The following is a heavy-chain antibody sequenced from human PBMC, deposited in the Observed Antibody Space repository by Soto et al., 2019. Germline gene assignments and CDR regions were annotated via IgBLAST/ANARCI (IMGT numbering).Heavy chain of an antibody. CDR3: ARAPPGPAPRWGV. CDR1: GGSISSGGYS. V-gene: IGHV4-30-2*01. CDR2: IYPTGKT. Sequence: SETLSLTCAVSGGSISSGGYSWSWIRQTPGKGLEWIGYIYPTGKTYYNPSLENRVTISIDTSKNQFSLQLTSVTAADTAVYYCARAPPGPAPRWGVWGQGTTVTVSS. J-gene: IGHJ6*02. D-gene: IGHD3-16*01.